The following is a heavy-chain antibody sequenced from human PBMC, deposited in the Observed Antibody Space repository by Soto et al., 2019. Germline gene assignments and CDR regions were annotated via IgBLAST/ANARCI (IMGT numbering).Heavy chain of an antibody. Sequence: QVQLVQSGAEVKKPGASVTVTCKASGYTFTTYGVNWVRQAPGQGLEWMGWISPYNDNTNYARKRQGRVTLTTDTSASTAYMELRSLTSDDTAVYYCARDKRPTFYYNGMDVWGQGTTVTVSS. CDR3: ARDKRPTFYYNGMDV. CDR2: ISPYNDNT. J-gene: IGHJ6*02. V-gene: IGHV1-18*04. CDR1: GYTFTTYG.